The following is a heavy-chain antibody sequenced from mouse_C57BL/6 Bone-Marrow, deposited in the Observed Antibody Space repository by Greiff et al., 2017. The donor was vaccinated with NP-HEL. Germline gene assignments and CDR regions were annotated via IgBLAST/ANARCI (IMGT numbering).Heavy chain of an antibody. CDR2: SRNKANDYTT. Sequence: EVQVVESGGGLVQSGRSLRLSCATSGFTFSDFYMEWVRQAPGKGLEWIAASRNKANDYTTEYSASVKGRFIVSRDTSQSILYLQMNALRAEDTAIYYCARDADSSGYRFAYWGQGTLVTVSA. D-gene: IGHD3-2*02. V-gene: IGHV7-1*01. J-gene: IGHJ3*01. CDR3: ARDADSSGYRFAY. CDR1: GFTFSDFY.